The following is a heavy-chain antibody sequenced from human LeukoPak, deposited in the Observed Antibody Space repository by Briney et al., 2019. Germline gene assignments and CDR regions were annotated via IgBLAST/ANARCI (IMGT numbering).Heavy chain of an antibody. V-gene: IGHV4-59*08. CDR1: GASISSYY. CDR3: ARSLGYNSILDY. Sequence: PSETLSLTCTVSGASISSYYWSWIRQPPGKGLEWIGYVYYSGSTNYNPSLKSRVSISVDTSKNQFSLNLSSVTAADTAVYYCARSLGYNSILDYWGQGTLVTVSS. J-gene: IGHJ4*02. CDR2: VYYSGST. D-gene: IGHD5-24*01.